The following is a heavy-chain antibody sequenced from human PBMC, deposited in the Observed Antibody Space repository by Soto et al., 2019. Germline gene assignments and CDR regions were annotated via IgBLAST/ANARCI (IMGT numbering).Heavy chain of an antibody. CDR1: GRSFINYL. J-gene: IGHJ4*02. Sequence: GGSLRLSCAASGRSFINYLMHWVRQTPGKGQEWVAVIWHDGSNKYYADSVKGRFTISRDNSKNTLYLQMNNLRVEDTAVYYCARIGSWALNFDYWGQGT. V-gene: IGHV3-33*01. CDR2: IWHDGSNK. D-gene: IGHD3-16*01. CDR3: ARIGSWALNFDY.